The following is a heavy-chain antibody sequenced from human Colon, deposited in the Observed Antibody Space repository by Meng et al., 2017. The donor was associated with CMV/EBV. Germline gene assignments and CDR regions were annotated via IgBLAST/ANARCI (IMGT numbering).Heavy chain of an antibody. Sequence: GESLKISCVASGFNFSDHYMSWIRQVPGKGLEWISFTSRSGSTKNYADSVKGRFTISRDNAKNSLFLQLNSLRAEDTAVYYCAKEVAVTKFFDFRGQGTVVTVSS. J-gene: IGHJ4*02. V-gene: IGHV3-11*01. CDR2: TSRSGSTK. CDR3: AKEVAVTKFFDF. CDR1: GFNFSDHY. D-gene: IGHD4-11*01.